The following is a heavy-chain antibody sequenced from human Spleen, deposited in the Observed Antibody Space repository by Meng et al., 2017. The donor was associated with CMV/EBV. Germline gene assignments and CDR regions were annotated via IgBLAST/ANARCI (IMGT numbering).Heavy chain of an antibody. J-gene: IGHJ6*02. V-gene: IGHV4-30-4*08. CDR1: GGSISSGDYY. Sequence: SETLSLTCTVSGGSISSGDYYWSWIRQPPGKGLEWIGYIYYSGSTYYNPSLKSRVTISVDTSKNQFSLKLSSVTAADTAVYYCARAGYCSSASCHYYYYYHMDVWGQGTTVTVSS. CDR2: IYYSGST. D-gene: IGHD2-2*01. CDR3: ARAGYCSSASCHYYYYYHMDV.